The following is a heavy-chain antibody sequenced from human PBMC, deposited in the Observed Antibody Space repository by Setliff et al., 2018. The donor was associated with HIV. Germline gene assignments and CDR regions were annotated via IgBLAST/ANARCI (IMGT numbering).Heavy chain of an antibody. Sequence: ASVKVSCKASGYTFTGYYMHWVRQAPGQGLEWMGWISAYNGNTNYAQKLQGRVTMTTDTSTSTAYMELRSLRSDDTAVYYCARGGGGYNFWSGYPSFDYWGQGTLVTVSS. CDR3: ARGGGGYNFWSGYPSFDY. CDR2: ISAYNGNT. CDR1: GYTFTGYY. J-gene: IGHJ4*02. V-gene: IGHV1-18*04. D-gene: IGHD3-3*01.